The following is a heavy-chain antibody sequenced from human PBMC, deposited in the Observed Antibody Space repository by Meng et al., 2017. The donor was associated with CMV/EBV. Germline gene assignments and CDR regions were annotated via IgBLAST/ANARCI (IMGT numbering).Heavy chain of an antibody. V-gene: IGHV3-73*01. D-gene: IGHD5/OR15-5a*01. CDR1: GFTVSSNY. CDR2: IRSKANSYAT. J-gene: IGHJ3*02. CDR3: ATGSTASSPQDAFDI. Sequence: GESLKISCAASGFTVSSNYMSWVRQASGKGLEWVGRIRSKANSYATAYAASVKGRFTISRDDSKNTAYLQMNSLKTEDTAVYYCATGSTASSPQDAFDIWGQGTMVTVSS.